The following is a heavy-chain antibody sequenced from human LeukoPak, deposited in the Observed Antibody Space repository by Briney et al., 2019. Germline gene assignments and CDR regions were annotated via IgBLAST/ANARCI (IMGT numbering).Heavy chain of an antibody. Sequence: GGSLRVSCATSGFPFSDFSMSWVRQAPGKGLEWISTTNSGGATTDYAESVKGRFTISRDNSKNILYLQMSSLRVEDTAMYYCAKQSYARSLGEGGPGTLVTVSS. D-gene: IGHD2-8*01. V-gene: IGHV3-23*01. CDR2: TNSGGATT. J-gene: IGHJ4*02. CDR3: AKQSYARSLGE. CDR1: GFPFSDFS.